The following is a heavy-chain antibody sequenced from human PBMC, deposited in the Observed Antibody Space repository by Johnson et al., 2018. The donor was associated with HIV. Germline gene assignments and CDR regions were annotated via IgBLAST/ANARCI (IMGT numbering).Heavy chain of an antibody. Sequence: QVQLVESGGGVVQPGGSLRLSCAASGFTFSSYGMHWVRQAPGKGLEWVAFIRSDGTNEYYAAAVKGRFTISRDNSQNTLYLQINSLRTEDTAVYYCARDRPHDDNGYYYVPDAFDIWGQGTMVTVSS. J-gene: IGHJ3*02. V-gene: IGHV3-30*02. D-gene: IGHD3-22*01. CDR3: ARDRPHDDNGYYYVPDAFDI. CDR2: IRSDGTNE. CDR1: GFTFSSYG.